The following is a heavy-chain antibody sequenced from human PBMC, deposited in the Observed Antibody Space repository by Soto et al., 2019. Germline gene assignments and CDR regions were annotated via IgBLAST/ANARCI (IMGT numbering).Heavy chain of an antibody. Sequence: QVQLVESGGGVVQPGRSLRLSCAASGFTFSSYAMHWVRQAPGKGLEWVAVISYDGSNKYYADSVKGRFTISRDNSKNTLDLQRNSLRAEDTAVYYCARDGVSSSGWAWGQGTLVTVSS. D-gene: IGHD6-19*01. V-gene: IGHV3-30-3*01. CDR2: ISYDGSNK. CDR1: GFTFSSYA. J-gene: IGHJ5*02. CDR3: ARDGVSSSGWA.